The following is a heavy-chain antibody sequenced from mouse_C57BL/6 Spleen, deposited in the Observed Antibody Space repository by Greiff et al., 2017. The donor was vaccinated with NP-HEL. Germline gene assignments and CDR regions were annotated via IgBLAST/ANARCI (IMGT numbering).Heavy chain of an antibody. D-gene: IGHD2-1*01. V-gene: IGHV5-17*01. CDR2: ISSGSSTI. CDR1: GFTFSDYG. J-gene: IGHJ3*01. CDR3: ARPIYYGNLAY. Sequence: EVKLVESGGGLVKPGGSLKLSCAASGFTFSDYGMHWVRQAPEKGLEWVAYISSGSSTIYYADKVKGRVTISRDNAKNTLFLQMTSLRSEDTAMYYCARPIYYGNLAYWGQGTLVTVSA.